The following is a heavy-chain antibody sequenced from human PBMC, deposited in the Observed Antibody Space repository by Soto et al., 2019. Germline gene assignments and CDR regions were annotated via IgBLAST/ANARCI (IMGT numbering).Heavy chain of an antibody. V-gene: IGHV1-8*01. CDR3: ARGTNWNYGNYQYYIDL. CDR1: GYTFTSYD. CDR2: INPNRGNT. D-gene: IGHD1-7*01. J-gene: IGHJ6*03. Sequence: QMQLVQSGAEVKKPGASVKVSCKASGYTFTSYDINWVRQATGQGLEWMGWINPNRGNTGYAQKFQGRVTMTRNTAMSTAYMDLSSPGSEDTAVYYCARGTNWNYGNYQYYIDLWGKGTPVTGSS.